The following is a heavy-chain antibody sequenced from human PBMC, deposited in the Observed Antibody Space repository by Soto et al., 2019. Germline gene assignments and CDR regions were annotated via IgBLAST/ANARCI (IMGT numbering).Heavy chain of an antibody. V-gene: IGHV3-33*03. Sequence: PGGSLRLSCAASGFTFRSYGFHWVRQAPGKGLEWVEVIWGAGSKKYYAESGKGRFTISRDNSQNTLYLQMNSLRVEDTAVYSCASIFKSYGMDVWGEGTAVTVSS. CDR2: IWGAGSKK. CDR1: GFTFRSYG. J-gene: IGHJ6*04. D-gene: IGHD3-9*01. CDR3: ASIFKSYGMDV.